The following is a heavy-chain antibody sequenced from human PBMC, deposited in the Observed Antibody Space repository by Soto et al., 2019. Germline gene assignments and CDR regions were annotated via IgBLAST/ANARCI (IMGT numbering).Heavy chain of an antibody. CDR1: GGTFSSYA. CDR2: IIPIFGTA. V-gene: IGHV1-69*13. Sequence: GASVKVSCKASGGTFSSYAISWVRQAPGQGLEWMGGIIPIFGTANYAQKFQGRVTITADESTSTAYMELSSLRSEDTAVYYCAVASIAVAGYYYFDYWGQGTLVTVSS. J-gene: IGHJ4*02. D-gene: IGHD6-19*01. CDR3: AVASIAVAGYYYFDY.